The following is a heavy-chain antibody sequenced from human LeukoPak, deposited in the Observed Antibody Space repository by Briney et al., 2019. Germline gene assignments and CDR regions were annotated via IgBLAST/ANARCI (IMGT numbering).Heavy chain of an antibody. CDR2: ISGSGGST. CDR1: GLIFRIYG. CDR3: AKDHYRHFDY. D-gene: IGHD1-14*01. Sequence: GGSLRLSCAASGLIFRIYGMHWVRQAPGKGLEWVSAISGSGGSTYYADSVKGRFTISRDNSKNTLYLQMNSLRAEDTAVYYCAKDHYRHFDYWGQGTLVTVSS. J-gene: IGHJ4*02. V-gene: IGHV3-23*01.